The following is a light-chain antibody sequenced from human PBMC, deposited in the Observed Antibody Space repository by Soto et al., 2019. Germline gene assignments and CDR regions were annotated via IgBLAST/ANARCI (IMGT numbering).Light chain of an antibody. CDR3: AAWDDSLNGRV. CDR2: SNI. V-gene: IGLV1-44*01. Sequence: QSVLTQPPSASGTPGQRVTISCSGSSSNIGSNTVNWYQQLPGTAPKLLIYSNIQRPSGVPDRLSGSKSGTSASLAISGLQSEDGADYYCAAWDDSLNGRVFGGGTKLTVL. J-gene: IGLJ3*02. CDR1: SSNIGSNT.